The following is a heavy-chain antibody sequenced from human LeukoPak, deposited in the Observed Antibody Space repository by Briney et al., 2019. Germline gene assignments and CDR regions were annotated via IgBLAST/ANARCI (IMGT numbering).Heavy chain of an antibody. CDR1: GFTFSSYA. CDR2: VSSNGAKT. CDR3: GKEERRVITPGLDY. D-gene: IGHD4-23*01. J-gene: IGHJ4*02. Sequence: GGSLRLSCAASGFTFSSYAITWVRQAPGKGLEWVSAVSSNGAKTYYADSVKGRFTISRDNYKNMVFLQMNSLRAEDMAVYYCGKEERRVITPGLDYWGQGTLVTVSS. V-gene: IGHV3-23*01.